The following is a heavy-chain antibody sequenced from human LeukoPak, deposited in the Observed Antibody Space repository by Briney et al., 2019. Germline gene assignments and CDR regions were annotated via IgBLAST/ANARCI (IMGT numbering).Heavy chain of an antibody. Sequence: GGSLRLSCAASGFTFSSYAMSWVRQAPGKGLEWVSAISGSGGSTYYADSVKGRFTISRDNSKNTLYLQMSSLRAEDTAVYYCAKAAYYYDSSGYYPIDYWGQGTLVTVSS. CDR1: GFTFSSYA. J-gene: IGHJ4*02. CDR3: AKAAYYYDSSGYYPIDY. V-gene: IGHV3-23*01. CDR2: ISGSGGST. D-gene: IGHD3-22*01.